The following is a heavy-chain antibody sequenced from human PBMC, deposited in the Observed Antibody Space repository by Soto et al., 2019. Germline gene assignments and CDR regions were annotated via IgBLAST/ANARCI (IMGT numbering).Heavy chain of an antibody. CDR2: IKSKTDGGTT. J-gene: IGHJ4*02. V-gene: IGHV3-15*01. CDR3: TTADDSSGYYLIDY. D-gene: IGHD3-22*01. Sequence: SLRLSCAASGFTFSNAWMSWVRQAPGKGLEWVGRIKSKTDGGTTDYAAPVKGRFTISRDDSKNTLYLQMNSLKTEDTAVYYCTTADDSSGYYLIDYWGQGTLVTVSS. CDR1: GFTFSNAW.